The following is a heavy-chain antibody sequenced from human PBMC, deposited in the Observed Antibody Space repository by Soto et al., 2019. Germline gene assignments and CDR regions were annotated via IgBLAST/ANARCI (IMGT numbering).Heavy chain of an antibody. J-gene: IGHJ3*02. V-gene: IGHV3-23*01. CDR3: AKDRLNRVATHAFDI. Sequence: EVQLLESGGGLVQPGGSLRLSCAASGFTFSSYAMSWVRQAPGKGLEWVSAISGSGGSTYYADSVKGRFTISRDNSKNRLYLQMNSLSAEDTNVYYCAKDRLNRVATHAFDIWGQGTMVTVSS. CDR2: ISGSGGST. D-gene: IGHD5-12*01. CDR1: GFTFSSYA.